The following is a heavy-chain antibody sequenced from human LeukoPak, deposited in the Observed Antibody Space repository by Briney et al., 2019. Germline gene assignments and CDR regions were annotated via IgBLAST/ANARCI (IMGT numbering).Heavy chain of an antibody. J-gene: IGHJ5*02. CDR2: IYASGSA. CDR3: ARGDWFDP. V-gene: IGHV4-4*07. CDR1: GASISRYY. Sequence: SETLSLTCSVSGASISRYYWSWIRQSPGKGLEWIGRIYASGSANYNPSLRSRVTMSVDTSKNQFSLNLTSVSAADTAVYYCARGDWFDPWGQGTLVTVSS.